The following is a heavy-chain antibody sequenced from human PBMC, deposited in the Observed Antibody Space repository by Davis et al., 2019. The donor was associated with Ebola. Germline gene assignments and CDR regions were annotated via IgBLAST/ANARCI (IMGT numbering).Heavy chain of an antibody. CDR2: ISGSGGST. V-gene: IGHV3-23*01. Sequence: PGGSLRLSCAASGFTFSSYAMSWVRQAPGKGLEWVSAISGSGGSTYYADSVKGRFTISRDNSKKTLYLQMNSLRAEDTAVYYCARSPIEITMIVVDYGMDVWGKGTTVTVSS. J-gene: IGHJ6*04. CDR1: GFTFSSYA. D-gene: IGHD3-22*01. CDR3: ARSPIEITMIVVDYGMDV.